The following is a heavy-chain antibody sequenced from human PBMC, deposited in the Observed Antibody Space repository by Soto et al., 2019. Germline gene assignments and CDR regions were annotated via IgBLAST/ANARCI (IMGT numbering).Heavy chain of an antibody. CDR1: GSSISSSSYY. D-gene: IGHD6-19*01. Sequence: SETLSLTCTVSGSSISSSSYYWGWIRQPPGKGLEWIGSIYYSGSTYYNPSLKSRVTISVDTSKNQFSLKLSSVTAADTAVYYCASGGWYRDYYYYYGMDVWGQGTTVTVSS. CDR3: ASGGWYRDYYYYYGMDV. J-gene: IGHJ6*02. V-gene: IGHV4-39*01. CDR2: IYYSGST.